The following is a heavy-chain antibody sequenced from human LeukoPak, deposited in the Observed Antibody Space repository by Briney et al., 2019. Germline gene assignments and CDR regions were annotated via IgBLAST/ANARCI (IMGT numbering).Heavy chain of an antibody. V-gene: IGHV3-9*01. Sequence: GRSLRLSCAASGFTFDDYAMHWVRQAPAKGLEWVSGISWNSGSIGYADSVKGRFTISRDNAKNSLYLQMNSLRAEDTALYYCATGYSSGWPPYYWGQGTLVTVSS. CDR1: GFTFDDYA. J-gene: IGHJ4*02. CDR3: ATGYSSGWPPYY. CDR2: ISWNSGSI. D-gene: IGHD6-19*01.